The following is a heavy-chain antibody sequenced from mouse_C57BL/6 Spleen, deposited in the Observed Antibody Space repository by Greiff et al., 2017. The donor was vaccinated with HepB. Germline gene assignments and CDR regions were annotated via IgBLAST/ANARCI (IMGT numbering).Heavy chain of an antibody. CDR1: GYTFTSYW. Sequence: QVQLQQPGAELVMPGASVKLSCKASGYTFTSYWMHWVKQRPGQGLGWIGEIDPSDSYTNYNQKFKGKSTLTVDKSSSTAYMQLSSLTSEDSAVYYCARRAQAYYAMDYWGQGTSVTVSS. D-gene: IGHD3-2*02. V-gene: IGHV1-69*01. J-gene: IGHJ4*01. CDR3: ARRAQAYYAMDY. CDR2: IDPSDSYT.